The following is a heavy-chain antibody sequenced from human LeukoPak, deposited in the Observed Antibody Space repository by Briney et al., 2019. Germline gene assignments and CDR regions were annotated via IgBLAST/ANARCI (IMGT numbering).Heavy chain of an antibody. CDR2: IYYSGST. D-gene: IGHD3-22*01. V-gene: IGHV4-39*07. J-gene: IGHJ4*02. Sequence: SETLSLTCTVSGGSISSSSYYWGWIRQPPGKGLEWIGSIYYSGSTNYNPSLKSRVTISVDTSKNQFSLKLSSVTAADTAVYYCARGGWNKFDYWGQGTLVTVSS. CDR1: GGSISSSSYY. CDR3: ARGGWNKFDY.